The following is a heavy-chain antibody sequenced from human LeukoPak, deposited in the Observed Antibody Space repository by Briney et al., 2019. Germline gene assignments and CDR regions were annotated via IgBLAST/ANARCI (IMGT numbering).Heavy chain of an antibody. J-gene: IGHJ4*02. D-gene: IGHD6-13*01. Sequence: PSETLCLTCTVSGGSISSYYRSWIRQPPGKGLEWIGYIYYSGSTNYNPSLKSRVTISVDTSKNQFSLKLSSVTAADTAVYYCARGGPHIAAAGYDYWGQGTLVTVSS. CDR2: IYYSGST. CDR1: GGSISSYY. V-gene: IGHV4-59*01. CDR3: ARGGPHIAAAGYDY.